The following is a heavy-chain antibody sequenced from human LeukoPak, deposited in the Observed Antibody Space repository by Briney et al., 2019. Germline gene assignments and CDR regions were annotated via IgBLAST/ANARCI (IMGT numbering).Heavy chain of an antibody. CDR3: ASSSWSSEYFHY. D-gene: IGHD6-13*01. J-gene: IGHJ1*01. CDR2: ISYDGSNK. V-gene: IGHV3-30*14. Sequence: GGSLRLSCAASGFTFTSSGMHWLRQAPGKGLEWVAVISYDGSNKYYADSVKGRFTISRDNSKNTLYLQLNSLRAEDTAVYFCASSSWSSEYFHYWGQGTLVTVSS. CDR1: GFTFTSSG.